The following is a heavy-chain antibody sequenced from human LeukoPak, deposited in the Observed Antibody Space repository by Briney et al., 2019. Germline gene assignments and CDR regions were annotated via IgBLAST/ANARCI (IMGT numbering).Heavy chain of an antibody. CDR2: IYYSGST. J-gene: IGHJ4*02. D-gene: IGHD6-19*01. V-gene: IGHV4-59*08. CDR3: ARRESSGFFDY. Sequence: SETPSLTCTVSGGSISSYYWSWIRQPPGKGLEWIGYIYYSGSTSYNPSLNSRVTISLDTSKNQFSLNLSSVTAADTAVYYCARRESSGFFDYWGQGTLVTVSS. CDR1: GGSISSYY.